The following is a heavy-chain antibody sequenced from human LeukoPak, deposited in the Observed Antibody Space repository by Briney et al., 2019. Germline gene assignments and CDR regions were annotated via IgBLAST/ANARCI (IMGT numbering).Heavy chain of an antibody. V-gene: IGHV3-48*02. D-gene: IGHD6-19*01. Sequence: PGGSLRLSCAASGVTFNMNWVRQTPGKGLEWVSYISGSSSRIYYADSVKARFTISGDKAKNSLYLQMNSLRDEDTGIYYCARAGSGWYFDYWGQGTLVTVSS. CDR2: ISGSSSRI. CDR3: ARAGSGWYFDY. J-gene: IGHJ4*02. CDR1: GVTFN.